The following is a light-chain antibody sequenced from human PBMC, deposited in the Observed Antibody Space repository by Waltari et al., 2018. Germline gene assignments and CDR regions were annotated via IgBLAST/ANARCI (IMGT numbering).Light chain of an antibody. CDR1: SSDVGVCNY. V-gene: IGLV2-8*01. Sequence: QSALTQPPSASGSPGQSVPIPRTRTSSDVGVCNYASWYQHHPGKAPKLMIYEASKRPSGVPDRFSGSKSGNTASLTVSGLQAEDEADYYCSSYAGSNDVAFGGGTKLSVL. J-gene: IGLJ2*01. CDR2: EAS. CDR3: SSYAGSNDVA.